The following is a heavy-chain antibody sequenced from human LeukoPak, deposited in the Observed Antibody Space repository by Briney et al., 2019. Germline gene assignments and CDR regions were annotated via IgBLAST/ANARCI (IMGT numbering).Heavy chain of an antibody. D-gene: IGHD1-26*01. CDR3: AKSGSYFDFDY. V-gene: IGHV3-7*01. CDR1: GLTFSGSW. CDR2: IDQHGDEK. J-gene: IGHJ4*02. Sequence: PGGSLRLPCAASGLTFSGSWMSWVRQAPGKGLEWVANIDQHGDEKYYVDSVKGRFTISRDNAKNSLYLQMNSLIPEDTAVYYCAKSGSYFDFDYWGQGTLVTVSS.